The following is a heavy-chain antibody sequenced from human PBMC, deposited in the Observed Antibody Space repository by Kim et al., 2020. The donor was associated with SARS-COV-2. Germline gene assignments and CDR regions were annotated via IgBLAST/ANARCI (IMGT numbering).Heavy chain of an antibody. J-gene: IGHJ6*01. Sequence: SVKVSCKASGGTFSNHGFCWVRQAPGQGLEWMGRIIPLLNLSNYAQKFQDRVTLIADESTSTLYLELSSLRSEDTAVYFCARATFSSAHDYLYHMDVWG. CDR2: IIPLLNLS. D-gene: IGHD6-6*01. V-gene: IGHV1-69*04. CDR3: ARATFSSAHDYLYHMDV. CDR1: GGTFSNHG.